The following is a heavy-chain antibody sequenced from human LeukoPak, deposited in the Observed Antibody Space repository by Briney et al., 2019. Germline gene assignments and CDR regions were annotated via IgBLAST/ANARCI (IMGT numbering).Heavy chain of an antibody. CDR3: ARAPRGGGFYYYYYMDV. CDR2: IYYSGST. D-gene: IGHD3-16*01. J-gene: IGHJ6*03. Sequence: SETLSLTCTVSGGSISSYYWSWIRQPPGKGLEWIGYIYYSGSTNYNPSLKSRVTISVATSKNQFSLKLSSVTAADTAVYYCARAPRGGGFYYYYYMDVWGKGTTVTVSS. CDR1: GGSISSYY. V-gene: IGHV4-59*01.